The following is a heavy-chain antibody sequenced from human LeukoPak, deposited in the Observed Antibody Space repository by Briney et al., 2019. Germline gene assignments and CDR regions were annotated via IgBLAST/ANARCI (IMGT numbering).Heavy chain of an antibody. V-gene: IGHV3-21*01. CDR1: GFTFSSYS. CDR2: ISSSSSYI. D-gene: IGHD2-2*01. Sequence: GGSLRLSCAASGFTFSSYSMNWVRQAPGKGLEWVSSISSSSSYIYYADSVKGRFTISRDNAKNSLYLQMNSLRAEDTAVYYCARDADIVVVPAAPSDYWGQGTLVTVSS. CDR3: ARDADIVVVPAAPSDY. J-gene: IGHJ4*02.